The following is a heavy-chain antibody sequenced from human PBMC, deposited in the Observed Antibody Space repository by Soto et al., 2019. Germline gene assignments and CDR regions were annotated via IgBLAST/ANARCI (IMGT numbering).Heavy chain of an antibody. CDR1: GFTINSHA. CDR3: AILGGTYYAFDF. D-gene: IGHD1-26*01. J-gene: IGHJ3*01. CDR2: IGPRGRDT. V-gene: IGHV3-23*01. Sequence: PGGSLRLSCAVSGFTINSHAMGWVRQTPEKGLEWVSAIGPRGRDTYYADSVKGRCIISRDNSKNTVSLQMNSLRAEDTAVYYCAILGGTYYAFDFWGQGTLVTVSS.